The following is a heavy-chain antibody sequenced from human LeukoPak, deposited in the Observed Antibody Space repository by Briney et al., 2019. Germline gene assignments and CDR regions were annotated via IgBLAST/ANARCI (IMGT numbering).Heavy chain of an antibody. CDR1: GFTFDDYG. J-gene: IGHJ6*02. CDR2: INWNGGST. V-gene: IGHV3-20*01. CDR3: ARATKGPGYCSGGSCPYYYGMDV. Sequence: GGSLRLSCAASGFTFDDYGMSWVRQAPGKGLEWVSGINWNGGSTGYADSVKGRFTISRDNAKNSLYLQMNSLRAEDTALYHCARATKGPGYCSGGSCPYYYGMDVWGQGTTVTVSS. D-gene: IGHD2-15*01.